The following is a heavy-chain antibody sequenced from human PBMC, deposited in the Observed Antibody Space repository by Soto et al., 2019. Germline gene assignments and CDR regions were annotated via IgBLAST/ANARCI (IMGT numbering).Heavy chain of an antibody. CDR3: TWGGSKWLEEHAFDI. CDR1: GYTFTSYG. V-gene: IGHV1-18*01. J-gene: IGHJ3*02. D-gene: IGHD6-19*01. Sequence: ASVKVSCKASGYTFTSYGISWVRQAPGQGLEWMGWISAYNGNTNYAQKLQGRVTMTTDTSTSTAYMELRSLRSDDTAVYYCTWGGSKWLEEHAFDIWGQGTMVTVS. CDR2: ISAYNGNT.